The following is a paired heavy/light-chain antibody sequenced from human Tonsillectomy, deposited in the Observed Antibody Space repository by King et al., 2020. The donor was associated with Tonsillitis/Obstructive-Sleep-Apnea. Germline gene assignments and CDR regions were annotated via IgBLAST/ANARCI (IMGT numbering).Heavy chain of an antibody. CDR3: AHMGEQQLVPTAWFDP. D-gene: IGHD6-13*01. V-gene: IGHV2-5*02. J-gene: IGHJ5*02. CDR2: IYWDDDK. CDR1: GFSLSTTGVG. Sequence: QITLKESGPTLVKPTQTLTLTCTFSGFSLSTTGVGVGWIRQPPGKALEWLALIYWDDDKRYSPSLKSRLTITKDTSKNQVVLTVTNMDPVDTATYYCAHMGEQQLVPTAWFDPWGQGTLVTVSS.
Light chain of an antibody. CDR3: QQFNSFPLS. Sequence: AIQLTQSPSSLSASVGDRVTIACRASQGISSALAWYQQKPGKAPKLLIYDASSLESGVPSRFSGSGSGTDFTLTISSLQPEDFATYSCQQFNSFPLSFGGGTKVEIK. CDR1: QGISSA. J-gene: IGKJ4*01. CDR2: DAS. V-gene: IGKV1-13*02.